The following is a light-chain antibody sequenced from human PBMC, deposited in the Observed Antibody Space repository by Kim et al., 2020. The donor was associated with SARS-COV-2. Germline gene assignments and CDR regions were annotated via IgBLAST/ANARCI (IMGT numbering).Light chain of an antibody. J-gene: IGLJ1*01. CDR2: QDS. CDR3: QAWDSSNYV. Sequence: SVSPGQTASITCSGDKLGDKYACWYQQKPGQSPVLVIYQDSKRPSGIPERFSGSSSGNTATLTISGTQAMDEADYYCQAWDSSNYVFGTGTKVTVL. V-gene: IGLV3-1*01. CDR1: KLGDKY.